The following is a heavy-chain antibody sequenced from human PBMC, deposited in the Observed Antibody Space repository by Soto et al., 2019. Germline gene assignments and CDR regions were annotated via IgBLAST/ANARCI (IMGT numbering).Heavy chain of an antibody. Sequence: KPSETLSLIRTVSGDSISSGGYYRSWIRQHPGKGLEWIGYIYYSGSTYYNPSLKSRVTISVDTSKNQFSVKLSSVTAADTAVYYCARGANLWRGLDDCRQGTLVTV. D-gene: IGHD3-10*01. CDR2: IYYSGST. CDR3: ARGANLWRGLDD. CDR1: GDSISSGGYY. J-gene: IGHJ4*02. V-gene: IGHV4-31*03.